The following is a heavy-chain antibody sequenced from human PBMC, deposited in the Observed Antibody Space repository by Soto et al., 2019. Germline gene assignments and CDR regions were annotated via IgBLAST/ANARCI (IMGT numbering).Heavy chain of an antibody. CDR1: GFTFSSCA. CDR3: AKPDYYYCSSTSCYGSFDY. Sequence: GGSLRLSCAASGFTFSSCAMSWVRQAPGKGLEWVSAISGSGGSTFYADSVKGRFTISRDNSKNTLYLQMNSLRAEDTAVYYCAKPDYYYCSSTSCYGSFDYWGQGTLVTVSS. D-gene: IGHD2-2*01. V-gene: IGHV3-23*01. CDR2: ISGSGGST. J-gene: IGHJ4*02.